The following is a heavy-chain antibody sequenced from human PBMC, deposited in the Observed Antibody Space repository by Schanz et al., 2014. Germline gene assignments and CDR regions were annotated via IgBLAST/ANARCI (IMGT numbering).Heavy chain of an antibody. CDR2: INPSSGTT. J-gene: IGHJ3*02. V-gene: IGHV1-46*01. CDR3: ERGLGDERWLDLNEAFDI. D-gene: IGHD6-19*01. Sequence: QLMQSGSEVRKPGASVKVSCKASGYIFGSHGMTWVRQAPGQGLEWMGKINPSSGTTRIAQNFQGRLTVTRDTSTSTVNMELSSLRSEDTAVYYCERGLGDERWLDLNEAFDIWGQGTMVTVSS. CDR1: GYIFGSHG.